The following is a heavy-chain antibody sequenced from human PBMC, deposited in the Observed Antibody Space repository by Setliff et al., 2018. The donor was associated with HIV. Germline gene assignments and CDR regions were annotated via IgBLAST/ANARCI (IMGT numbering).Heavy chain of an antibody. J-gene: IGHJ4*02. CDR1: GYTFAAYY. CDR2: INPGSGDT. V-gene: IGHV1-2*02. CDR3: ARVLSVTMIRGAHGY. Sequence: GASVKVSCKASGYTFAAYYIHWLRQAPGQGLEWMGWINPGSGDTNYAQKVQGRVTMNSDTSTRTVYMELSSLTSDGTAVYFCARVLSVTMIRGAHGYWGQGTLVTVSS. D-gene: IGHD3-10*01.